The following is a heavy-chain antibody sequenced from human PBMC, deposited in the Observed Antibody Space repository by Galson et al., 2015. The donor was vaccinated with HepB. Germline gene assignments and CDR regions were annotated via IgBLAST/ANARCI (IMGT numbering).Heavy chain of an antibody. CDR2: VSLSGRNT. V-gene: IGHV3-30*04. CDR3: ARDEGAVDRHGARTALLDS. J-gene: IGHJ1*01. D-gene: IGHD1-26*01. CDR1: GFTLTNYV. Sequence: SLRLSCAASGFTLTNYVMHWVRQAPGKGLEWVGSVSLSGRNTHYADSVKGRFTLSSDTSINTLYLQMNSLRIEDTAVYYCARDEGAVDRHGARTALLDSWGQGTLVIVSS.